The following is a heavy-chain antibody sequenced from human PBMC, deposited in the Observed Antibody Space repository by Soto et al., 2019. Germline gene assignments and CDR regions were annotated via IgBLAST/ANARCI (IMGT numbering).Heavy chain of an antibody. CDR1: GLTISSHT. CDR3: AREGAEAGSAPDY. J-gene: IGHJ4*02. V-gene: IGHV3-30-3*01. Sequence: QVQLVESGGGVVQPGRSLRLSCLVSGLTISSHTIHWVRQAPGKGLEGVAILLYDGTNKYYADSVKGRFTISRDNSKNTGYLQMGSLTSEDTAVYYCAREGAEAGSAPDYWGQGTLVTVSS. D-gene: IGHD6-13*01. CDR2: LLYDGTNK.